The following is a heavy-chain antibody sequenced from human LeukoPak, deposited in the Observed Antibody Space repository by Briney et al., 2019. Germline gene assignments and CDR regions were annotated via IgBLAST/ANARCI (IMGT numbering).Heavy chain of an antibody. Sequence: GGSLRLSCAASGFTFSSNFMTWVRQAPGKGLEWVSVIYSGGSTYYSDSVKDRFTISRDNSKNMLYLQMNSLRAEDTAVYYCARGGDSLHYWGQGTLVTVSS. V-gene: IGHV3-66*01. J-gene: IGHJ4*02. CDR1: GFTFSSNF. CDR2: IYSGGST. D-gene: IGHD3-10*01. CDR3: ARGGDSLHY.